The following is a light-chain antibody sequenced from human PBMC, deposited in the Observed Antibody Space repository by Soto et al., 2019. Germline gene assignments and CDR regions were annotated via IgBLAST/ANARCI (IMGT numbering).Light chain of an antibody. CDR2: EVS. J-gene: IGLJ2*01. CDR1: SSDVGGYNY. Sequence: QSPLTQPPSASGSPGQSVTISCTGTSSDVGGYNYDSWYQQHPGKAPKLMIYEVSKRPSGVPDRFSGSKSGNTASLTVSGLQAEDEADYYCSSYAGSNNPVVFGGGTKLTVL. CDR3: SSYAGSNNPVV. V-gene: IGLV2-8*01.